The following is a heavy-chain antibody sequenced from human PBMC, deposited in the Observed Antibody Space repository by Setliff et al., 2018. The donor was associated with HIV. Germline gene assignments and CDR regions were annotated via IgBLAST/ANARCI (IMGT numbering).Heavy chain of an antibody. V-gene: IGHV3-15*01. CDR1: GFTFSNAW. CDR2: IKSKTDGGTT. CDR3: TTVRWFGELLLDY. J-gene: IGHJ4*02. Sequence: GGSLRLSCAASGFTFSNAWMSWVRQAPGKGLEWVGRIKSKTDGGTTDYAAPVKGRFTISRDDSKNTLYLQMNSLKTEDTAVYYCTTVRWFGELLLDYWGQGTLVTVSS. D-gene: IGHD3-10*01.